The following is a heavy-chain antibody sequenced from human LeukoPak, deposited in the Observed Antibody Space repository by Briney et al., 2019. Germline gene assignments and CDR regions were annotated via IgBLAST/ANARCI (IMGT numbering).Heavy chain of an antibody. Sequence: GGSLRLSCAASGFTFSAYAIHWVRQAPGQGLEWVAVISYDGSNKYYTDSVKGRFIISRDNSKNSLYLQMNSLRAEDTAVYYCASRYCSGASCSFDYWGQGTLVTVSS. V-gene: IGHV3-30-3*01. CDR3: ASRYCSGASCSFDY. D-gene: IGHD2-15*01. J-gene: IGHJ4*02. CDR2: ISYDGSNK. CDR1: GFTFSAYA.